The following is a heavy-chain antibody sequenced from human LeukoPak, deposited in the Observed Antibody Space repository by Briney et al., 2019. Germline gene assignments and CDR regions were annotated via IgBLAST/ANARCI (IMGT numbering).Heavy chain of an antibody. CDR1: GASISSYY. D-gene: IGHD3-3*01. V-gene: IGHV4-59*08. CDR2: MDNSGST. Sequence: TSETLSLTCTVSGASISSYYWNWLRQPPGKGLEWIGYMDNSGSTNYNPSLKSRVTISADTSKNQFSLRLSSVTAADTAVYYCARTAPRITIFGVADAFDIWGQGTMVTVSS. CDR3: ARTAPRITIFGVADAFDI. J-gene: IGHJ3*02.